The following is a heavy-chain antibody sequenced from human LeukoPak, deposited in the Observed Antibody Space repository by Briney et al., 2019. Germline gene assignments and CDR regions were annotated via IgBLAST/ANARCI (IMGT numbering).Heavy chain of an antibody. D-gene: IGHD1-14*01. CDR1: GFTFNDYY. CDR2: INIGGTNT. V-gene: IGHV3-11*05. J-gene: IGHJ6*02. CDR3: ARAGGMDV. Sequence: GGSLRLSCAASGFTFNDYYMSWIRQAPGKGLEWLSYINIGGTNTHYADSVKGRFTISRHNSKNTLYLQMNSLRAEDTAVYYCARAGGMDVWGQGTTVTVSS.